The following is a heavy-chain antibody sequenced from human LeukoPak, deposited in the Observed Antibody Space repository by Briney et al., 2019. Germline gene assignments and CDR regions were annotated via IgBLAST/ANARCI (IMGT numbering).Heavy chain of an antibody. V-gene: IGHV4-39*01. Sequence: SETLSLTCSVSGGSISSSSYYWGRIRQPPGKGLEWIGSIYYSGSTYYNPSLKSRVTISVDTSKNQFSLKLSSVTAADTAVYYCARPGYCSGGSCYSYYYYGMDVWGQGTTVTVSS. D-gene: IGHD2-15*01. CDR1: GGSISSSSYY. CDR3: ARPGYCSGGSCYSYYYYGMDV. J-gene: IGHJ6*02. CDR2: IYYSGST.